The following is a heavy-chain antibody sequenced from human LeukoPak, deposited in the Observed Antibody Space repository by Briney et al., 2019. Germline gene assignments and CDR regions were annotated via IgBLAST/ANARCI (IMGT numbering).Heavy chain of an antibody. CDR2: ISYDGSNK. Sequence: GGSLRLSCAASGFTFSSYGMHWVRQAPGKELEWVAVISYDGSNKDYADSVKGRFTISRDNSKNTLYLQMNSLRAEDTAVYYCAKAGPGYSYGQGFYWGQGTLVTVSS. V-gene: IGHV3-30*18. D-gene: IGHD5-18*01. CDR1: GFTFSSYG. J-gene: IGHJ4*02. CDR3: AKAGPGYSYGQGFY.